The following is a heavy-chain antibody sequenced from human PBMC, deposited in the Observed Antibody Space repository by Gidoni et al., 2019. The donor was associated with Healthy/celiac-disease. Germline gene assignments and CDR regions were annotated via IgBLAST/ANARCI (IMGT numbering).Heavy chain of an antibody. V-gene: IGHV3-15*01. CDR3: TTAMAYYYYYGMDV. CDR1: GVTFSNAW. CDR2: IKSKTDGGTT. Sequence: EVQLVESGGGLVKPGGSLRRSCAASGVTFSNAWMSWVRQAPGKGLEWVGRIKSKTDGGTTDYAAPVKGRFTISRDDSKNTLYLQMNSLKTEDTAVYYCTTAMAYYYYYGMDVWGQGTTVTVSS. J-gene: IGHJ6*02. D-gene: IGHD3-10*01.